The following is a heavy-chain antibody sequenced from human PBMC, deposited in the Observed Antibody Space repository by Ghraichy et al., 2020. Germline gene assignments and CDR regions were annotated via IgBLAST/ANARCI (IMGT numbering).Heavy chain of an antibody. CDR3: ARSLDTSGLSVHY. V-gene: IGHV4-59*08. CDR1: GGSISSDY. Sequence: SETLSLTCTVSGGSISSDYWSWIRQPPGKGLEWIGYLYYSGSTNHNPSLKSRVTISVDMSKNQLSLKLSSVTAADTAVYYCARSLDTSGLSVHYWGQGILVTVSS. D-gene: IGHD5/OR15-5a*01. CDR2: LYYSGST. J-gene: IGHJ4*02.